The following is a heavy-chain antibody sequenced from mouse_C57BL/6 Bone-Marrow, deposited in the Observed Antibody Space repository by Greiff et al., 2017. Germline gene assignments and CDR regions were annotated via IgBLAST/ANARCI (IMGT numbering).Heavy chain of an antibody. J-gene: IGHJ2*01. CDR3: ARNRRNYWYYFDY. V-gene: IGHV2-2*01. D-gene: IGHD2-1*01. CDR2: IWSGGST. CDR1: GFSLTSYG. Sequence: VKLLESGPGLVQPSQSLSITCTVSGFSLTSYGVHWVRQSPGKGLEWLGVIWSGGSTDYNAAFISRLSISKDNSKSQVFFKMNSLQAGDTAIYYCARNRRNYWYYFDYWGQGTTLTVSS.